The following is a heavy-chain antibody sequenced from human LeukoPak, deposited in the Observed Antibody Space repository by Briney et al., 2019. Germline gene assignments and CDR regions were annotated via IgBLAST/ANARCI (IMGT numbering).Heavy chain of an antibody. CDR3: AKSPNSGYDERFDY. V-gene: IGHV3-9*01. Sequence: GGSLRLSGAASGFTFDDYAMHWVRQAPGKGLEWVSGISWNSGSIGYADSVKGRFTISRDNAKNSLYLQMNSLRAGDTALYYCAKSPNSGYDERFDYWGQGTLVTVSS. CDR2: ISWNSGSI. D-gene: IGHD5-12*01. CDR1: GFTFDDYA. J-gene: IGHJ4*02.